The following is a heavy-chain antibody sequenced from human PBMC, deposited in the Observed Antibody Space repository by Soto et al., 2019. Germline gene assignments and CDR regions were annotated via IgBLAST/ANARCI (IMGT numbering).Heavy chain of an antibody. V-gene: IGHV2-5*02. Sequence: QITLKESGPMLVKPTQTLTLSCAFSGFSLTTTRVGVGWIRQPPGKALEWLAVIYWDNDDRYSPSLKSRLTITEDTSKNQVVLTMTNMDPVDTGTYYCARVVITFGGVIVNHAFDIWGQGTMYSVSA. CDR2: IYWDNDD. J-gene: IGHJ3*02. D-gene: IGHD3-16*01. CDR1: GFSLTTTRVG. CDR3: ARVVITFGGVIVNHAFDI.